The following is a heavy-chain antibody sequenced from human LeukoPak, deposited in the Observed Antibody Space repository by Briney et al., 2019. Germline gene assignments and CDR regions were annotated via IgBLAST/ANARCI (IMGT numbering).Heavy chain of an antibody. CDR3: SRHYDGSGDY. CDR2: IFSKSHGETT. V-gene: IGHV3-15*01. Sequence: PGGSLRLSCAASGFTFSDAWMSWVRQAPGKGLEWVGRIFSKSHGETTYNAAPVKGRFTISRDDSKDTLYLQMNSLQTEDTGVYYCSRHYDGSGDYWGQGTLVTVSS. CDR1: GFTFSDAW. J-gene: IGHJ4*02. D-gene: IGHD3-22*01.